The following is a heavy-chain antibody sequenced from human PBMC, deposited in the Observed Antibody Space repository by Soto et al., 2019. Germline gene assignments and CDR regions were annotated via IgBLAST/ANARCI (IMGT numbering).Heavy chain of an antibody. Sequence: QVQLQESGPGLVKPSQTLSLTCTVSGGSISSGGYYWTWIRQHPGKGLEWSGYIDYSGSTYYNPSPKRRVTITGNTSKNQFSLKLSSVTAADAAVYYCARSVFPWGQGTLFTVSS. J-gene: IGHJ5*02. CDR1: GGSISSGGYY. CDR3: ARSVFP. CDR2: IDYSGST. V-gene: IGHV4-31*03.